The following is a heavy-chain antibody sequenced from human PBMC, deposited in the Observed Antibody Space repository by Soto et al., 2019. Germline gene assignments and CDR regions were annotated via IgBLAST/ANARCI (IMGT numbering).Heavy chain of an antibody. D-gene: IGHD6-13*01. CDR3: TRVPPAAGTTRYYYYMDV. J-gene: IGHJ6*03. Sequence: GGSLRLSCTASGFTFGDYAMSWFRQAPGKGLEWVGFIRSKAYGGTTEYAASVKGRFTISRDDSKSIAYLQMNSLKTEDTAVYYCTRVPPAAGTTRYYYYMDVWGKGTTVTVSS. CDR1: GFTFGDYA. V-gene: IGHV3-49*03. CDR2: IRSKAYGGTT.